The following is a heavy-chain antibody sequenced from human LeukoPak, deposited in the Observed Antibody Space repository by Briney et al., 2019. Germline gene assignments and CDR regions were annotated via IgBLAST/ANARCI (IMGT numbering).Heavy chain of an antibody. J-gene: IGHJ6*02. CDR3: ARDRIRGDKRGYYYYGMDV. CDR1: GFTVSSNY. Sequence: GGSLRLSCAASGFTVSSNYMSWVRQAPGKGLEWVSVIYSGGSTCYADSVKGRFTISRDNSKNTLYLQMNSLRAEDTAVYYCARDRIRGDKRGYYYYGMDVWGQGTTVTVSS. V-gene: IGHV3-53*01. D-gene: IGHD4-17*01. CDR2: IYSGGST.